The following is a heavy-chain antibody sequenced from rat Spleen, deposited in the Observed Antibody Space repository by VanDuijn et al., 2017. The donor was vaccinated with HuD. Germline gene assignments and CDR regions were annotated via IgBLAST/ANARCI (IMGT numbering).Heavy chain of an antibody. J-gene: IGHJ4*01. CDR3: ARPNNYYVMDA. CDR2: ISYEGSST. V-gene: IGHV5-22*01. CDR1: GFTFSNYY. D-gene: IGHD1-10*01. Sequence: EVQLVESGGGLVQPGRSLKLSCAASGFTFSNYYMAWVRQAPSKGLEWVASISYEGSSTYYGDSVKGRFTISRDNAKNTLYLQMNSLRSEDTATYYCARPNNYYVMDAWGQGASVTVSS.